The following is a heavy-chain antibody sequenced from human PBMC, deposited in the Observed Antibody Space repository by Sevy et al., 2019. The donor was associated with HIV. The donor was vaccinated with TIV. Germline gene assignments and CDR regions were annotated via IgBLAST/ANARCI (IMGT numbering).Heavy chain of an antibody. V-gene: IGHV3-49*03. J-gene: IGHJ4*02. CDR1: GFTFGDYA. D-gene: IGHD6-19*01. Sequence: GGSLRLSCTASGFTFGDYAMSWFRQAPGKGLEWVGFIKTKTYSGTTEYAASVKGRFIISRDDSKNIAYLQMNSLKTEDTAVYYCTRDLYGRGWFYFDYWGQGTLVTVSS. CDR2: IKTKTYSGTT. CDR3: TRDLYGRGWFYFDY.